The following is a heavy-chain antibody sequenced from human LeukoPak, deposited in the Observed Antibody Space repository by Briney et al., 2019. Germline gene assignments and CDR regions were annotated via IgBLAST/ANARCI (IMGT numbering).Heavy chain of an antibody. D-gene: IGHD1-1*01. CDR1: GFTFSGYG. CDR3: ARRSLDRRSSFDY. J-gene: IGHJ4*02. V-gene: IGHV3-30-3*01. Sequence: GGSLRLSCAASGFTFSGYGLHWVRQAPGKGLDWVALISSDGNNKYHADSVKGRFTISRDNSKNILYLQMNTLRAEDTAVYYCARRSLDRRSSFDYWGQGTLVTVSS. CDR2: ISSDGNNK.